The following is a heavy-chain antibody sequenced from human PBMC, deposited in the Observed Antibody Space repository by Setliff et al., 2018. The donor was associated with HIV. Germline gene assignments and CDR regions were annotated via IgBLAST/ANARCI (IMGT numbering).Heavy chain of an antibody. CDR1: GGSFRNYA. D-gene: IGHD6-19*01. V-gene: IGHV1-69*06. CDR3: ASDRSGIAVAAPDAFDV. Sequence: SVKVSCKASGGSFRNYAINWVRQAPGQGLEWMGGIIPLLGTPNYAHKFQGRVTITADKYSSTVYMELSSLRSEDSAVFYCASDRSGIAVAAPDAFDVWGQGTMVTVSS. J-gene: IGHJ3*01. CDR2: IIPLLGTP.